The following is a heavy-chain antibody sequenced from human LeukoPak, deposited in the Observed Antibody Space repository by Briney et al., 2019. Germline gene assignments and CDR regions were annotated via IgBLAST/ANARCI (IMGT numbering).Heavy chain of an antibody. Sequence: PSETLSLTCTVSGGSISSDYWSWIRQPAGKGLEWIGFIYYTGSTNYNPSLKSRVSISLDTSKKQFSLKLNSVTAADTAVYYCARRRDGDNHFDYWGQGTLVTVSP. J-gene: IGHJ4*02. V-gene: IGHV4-59*01. D-gene: IGHD5-24*01. CDR1: GGSISSDY. CDR3: ARRRDGDNHFDY. CDR2: IYYTGST.